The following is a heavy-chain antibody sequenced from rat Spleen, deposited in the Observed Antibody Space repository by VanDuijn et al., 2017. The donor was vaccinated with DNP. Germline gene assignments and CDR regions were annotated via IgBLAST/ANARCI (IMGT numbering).Heavy chain of an antibody. CDR1: GYSITSSY. CDR3: ARWPGYNPPYAMDA. J-gene: IGHJ4*01. Sequence: EVQLQESGPGLVKPSQSLSLTCSVTGYSITSSYRWNWIRKFPGNKLEWVGHISYSGSTSYNPSLKSRISITRDTSKSQFFLHLNSVTTEDTATYYCARWPGYNPPYAMDAWGQGTSVTVSS. V-gene: IGHV3-1*01. D-gene: IGHD1-4*01. CDR2: ISYSGST.